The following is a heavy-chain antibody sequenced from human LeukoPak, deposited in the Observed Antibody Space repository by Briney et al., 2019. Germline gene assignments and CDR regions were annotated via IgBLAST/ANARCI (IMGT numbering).Heavy chain of an antibody. CDR1: GYSFTSSW. CDR3: ARQATSHSSSCLDP. CDR2: IYPGDSDT. D-gene: IGHD6-13*01. Sequence: GESLKISCKGSGYSFTSSWIGWVRQMPGKGLEWMGIIYPGDSDTRYSPSFQGRVTISADKSISTAYLQWSSLKASDTAMYYCARQATSHSSSCLDPWGQGTLVTVSS. V-gene: IGHV5-51*01. J-gene: IGHJ5*02.